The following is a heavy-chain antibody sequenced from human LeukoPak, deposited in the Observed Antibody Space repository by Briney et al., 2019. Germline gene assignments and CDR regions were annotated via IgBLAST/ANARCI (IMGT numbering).Heavy chain of an antibody. D-gene: IGHD2-2*01. CDR2: IWNDGSNK. V-gene: IGHV3-33*06. CDR1: GFTFSSYG. J-gene: IGHJ4*02. CDR3: AKDEGQLPRGNFDY. Sequence: HPGGSLRLSCAASGFTFSSYGMDWVRQAPGKGLEWMALIWNDGSNKYYAESVKGPFTISRDNPKSTMYLQMNSLRAEDTAVYYCAKDEGQLPRGNFDYWGQGTLVTVSS.